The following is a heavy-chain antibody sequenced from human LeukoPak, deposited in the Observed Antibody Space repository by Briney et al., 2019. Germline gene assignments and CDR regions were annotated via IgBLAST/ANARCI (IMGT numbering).Heavy chain of an antibody. D-gene: IGHD3-22*01. J-gene: IGHJ4*02. Sequence: GASVKVSCKASGYTFTGYYMHWVRQAPGQGLEWMGWINLNSGGTNYAQKFQGRVTMTRDTSISTAYMELSRLRSDDTAVYYCARWSYDTGGYYNFDFWGQGTPVTVSS. CDR3: ARWSYDTGGYYNFDF. V-gene: IGHV1-2*02. CDR1: GYTFTGYY. CDR2: INLNSGGT.